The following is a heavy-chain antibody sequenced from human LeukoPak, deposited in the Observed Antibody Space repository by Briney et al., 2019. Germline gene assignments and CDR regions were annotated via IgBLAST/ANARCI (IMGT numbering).Heavy chain of an antibody. V-gene: IGHV3-7*04. CDR2: IKQDGSEK. CDR3: ARDGRSSGSNYY. CDR1: GFTFSSYW. Sequence: GGSLRLSCAASGFTFSSYWMSWVRQAPGKGLECVANIKQDGSEKYYVDSVKGRFTISRDNTKNSLYLQMNSLRVEDTAVYYCARDGRSSGSNYYWGQGTLVTVSS. J-gene: IGHJ4*02. D-gene: IGHD3-10*01.